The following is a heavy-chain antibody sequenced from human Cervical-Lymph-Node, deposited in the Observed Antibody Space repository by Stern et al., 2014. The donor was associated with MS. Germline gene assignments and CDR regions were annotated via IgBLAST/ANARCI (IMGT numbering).Heavy chain of an antibody. J-gene: IGHJ4*02. D-gene: IGHD3-10*01. CDR2: INHSGGT. Sequence: QVQLQEWGAGLLKPSETLSLTCAVYGGSFSGYDWSWIRQPPGKGLEWIGEINHSGGTNYNPSLESRGTISRDTSKDQLSLKLRSVTAADTAVYYCARDSYYSRSGSYQFDSWGQGTLVTVSS. V-gene: IGHV4-34*01. CDR1: GGSFSGYD. CDR3: ARDSYYSRSGSYQFDS.